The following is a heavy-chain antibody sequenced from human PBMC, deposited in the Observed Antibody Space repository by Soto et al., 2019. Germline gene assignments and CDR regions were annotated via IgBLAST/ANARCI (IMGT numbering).Heavy chain of an antibody. Sequence: QVQLVESGGGVVQPGRSLRLSCAASGFTFSSYGMHWVRQAPGKGLEWVAVRWYDGSNKYYADSVKGRFTISRDNSKNTLYLQMNSLRAEDTAVYYCARDELGGSYYRDYWGQGTLVTVSS. D-gene: IGHD1-26*01. J-gene: IGHJ4*02. CDR2: RWYDGSNK. V-gene: IGHV3-33*01. CDR3: ARDELGGSYYRDY. CDR1: GFTFSSYG.